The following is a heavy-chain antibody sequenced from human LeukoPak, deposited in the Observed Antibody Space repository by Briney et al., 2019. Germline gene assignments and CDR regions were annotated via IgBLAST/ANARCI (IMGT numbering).Heavy chain of an antibody. V-gene: IGHV4-59*01. J-gene: IGHJ4*02. CDR1: GGSMISYY. CDR3: ARLNPFYHGSGSYEFDY. D-gene: IGHD3-10*01. Sequence: SETLSLTCAVSGGSMISYYWSWIRLPPGKGLEWIGNIYYSGSTSYNPSLKSRVTIPVDASKNRFSLKVSSVTAADTAVYHCARLNPFYHGSGSYEFDYWGQGTLVTVSS. CDR2: IYYSGST.